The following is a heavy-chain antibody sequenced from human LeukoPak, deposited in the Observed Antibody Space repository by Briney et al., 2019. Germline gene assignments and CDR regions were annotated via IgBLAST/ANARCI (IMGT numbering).Heavy chain of an antibody. V-gene: IGHV3-21*01. Sequence: GGSLRLSCAASGFTFSGYNMNWVRQAPGKGLEWGSSISSSSSYIYYADSVKGRVTISRDNSKNSLYLQMTRLTAEDTAVYYCARVPPGYAFWSGYYRGRNWFDPWGKGTLVTAS. CDR2: ISSSSSYI. CDR3: ARVPPGYAFWSGYYRGRNWFDP. J-gene: IGHJ5*02. CDR1: GFTFSGYN. D-gene: IGHD3-3*01.